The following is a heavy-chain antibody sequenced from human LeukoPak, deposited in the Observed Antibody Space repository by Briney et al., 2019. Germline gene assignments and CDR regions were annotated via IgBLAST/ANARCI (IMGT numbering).Heavy chain of an antibody. CDR2: IIPIFGTA. CDR3: ARSEKYYYDSSGYYGYYFDY. D-gene: IGHD3-22*01. Sequence: VASVKVSCKASGGTFSSYAISWVRQAPGQGLEWMGGIIPIFGTANYAQKFQGRVTITTDESTSTAYMELSSLRSEDTAVYYCARSEKYYYDSSGYYGYYFDYWGQGTLVTVSS. V-gene: IGHV1-69*05. CDR1: GGTFSSYA. J-gene: IGHJ4*02.